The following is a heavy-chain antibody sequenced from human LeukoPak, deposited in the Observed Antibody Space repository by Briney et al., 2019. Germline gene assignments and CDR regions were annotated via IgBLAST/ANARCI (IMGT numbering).Heavy chain of an antibody. J-gene: IGHJ4*02. CDR3: ARGGEVGASLFDY. CDR1: GGSIHNYH. Sequence: PSETLSLTXSVSGGSIHNYHWSWIRQPPGRGLEWIGYIYYSGSPNYNPSLKSRVTISGDTSKNQFSLNLDSVSAADTAVYYCARGGEVGASLFDYWGPGILVTVSS. D-gene: IGHD1-26*01. V-gene: IGHV4-59*01. CDR2: IYYSGSP.